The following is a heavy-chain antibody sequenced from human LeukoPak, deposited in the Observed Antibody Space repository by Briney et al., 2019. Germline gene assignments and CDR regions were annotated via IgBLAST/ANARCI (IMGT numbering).Heavy chain of an antibody. J-gene: IGHJ4*02. Sequence: PGGSLRLSCAASGFTFSSYSMNWVRQAPGKGLEWVSSISSSSSYIYYADSVKGRFTISRDNAKNSLYLQMNSLRAEDTAVYYCARVGRGSGSANWQPVDYWGQGTLVTVSS. CDR2: ISSSSSYI. D-gene: IGHD1-26*01. CDR3: ARVGRGSGSANWQPVDY. V-gene: IGHV3-21*01. CDR1: GFTFSSYS.